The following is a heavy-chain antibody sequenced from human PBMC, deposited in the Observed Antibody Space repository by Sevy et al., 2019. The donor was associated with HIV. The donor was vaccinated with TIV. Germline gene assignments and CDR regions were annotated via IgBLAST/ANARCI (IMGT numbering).Heavy chain of an antibody. CDR2: TYYRSKWYN. J-gene: IGHJ6*02. Sequence: SQTLSLTCAISGDSVSSNSAAWNWIRQSPSRGLEWLRRTYYRSKWYNDYAVSVKSRITINPDTSKNQFSLQLNSVTPEDTAVYYCARGRDTIFGVVIIGYYYGMDVWGQGTTVTVSS. CDR3: ARGRDTIFGVVIIGYYYGMDV. V-gene: IGHV6-1*01. CDR1: GDSVSSNSAA. D-gene: IGHD3-3*01.